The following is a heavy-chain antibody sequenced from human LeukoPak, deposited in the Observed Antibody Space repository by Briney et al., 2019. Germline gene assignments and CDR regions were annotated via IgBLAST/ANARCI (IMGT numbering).Heavy chain of an antibody. CDR1: GFIFSSYA. CDR3: AKDELLAEYYFDY. J-gene: IGHJ4*02. Sequence: GGSLRLSCAASGFIFSSYASSWVRQAPGKGLEWVSVIGGSGTSTYYADSVKGRFTISRDNSKNMLYLQMNSLRAEDTAVYYCAKDELLAEYYFDYWGQGTLVTVSS. V-gene: IGHV3-23*01. CDR2: IGGSGTST. D-gene: IGHD1-7*01.